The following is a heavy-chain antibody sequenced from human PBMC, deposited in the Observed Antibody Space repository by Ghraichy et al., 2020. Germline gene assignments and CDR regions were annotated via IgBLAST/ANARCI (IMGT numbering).Heavy chain of an antibody. D-gene: IGHD2-15*01. CDR1: GFTFRSYS. CDR3: VREINDQDCSDVNCCRGRDRAFAP. Sequence: GGSLRLSCAASGFTFRSYSMHWVRQAPGKPLEWVSYISSGRSPIYYADSVKGRFTVSRDNAQNSLFLQMNSLRDDDTAVYYCVREINDQDCSDVNCCRGRDRAFAPWGQGTLVTVSS. CDR2: ISSGRSPI. J-gene: IGHJ5*02. V-gene: IGHV3-48*02.